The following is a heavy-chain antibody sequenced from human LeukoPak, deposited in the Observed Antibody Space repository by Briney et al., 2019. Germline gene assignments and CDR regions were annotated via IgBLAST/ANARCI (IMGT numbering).Heavy chain of an antibody. D-gene: IGHD3-10*01. J-gene: IGHJ6*03. Sequence: GRSLRPACAPAAFTVSSYSMNWVSQPPGEWREWVSYISSSSSTIYYADSVKGRFTISRDNAKNSLYLQMNSLRAEDTAVYYCARGKAFDMDVWGKGTTVTVSS. CDR1: AFTVSSYS. CDR2: ISSSSSTI. CDR3: ARGKAFDMDV. V-gene: IGHV3-48*01.